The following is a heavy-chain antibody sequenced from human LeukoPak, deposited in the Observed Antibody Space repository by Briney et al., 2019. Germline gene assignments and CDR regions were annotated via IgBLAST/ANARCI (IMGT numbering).Heavy chain of an antibody. CDR1: GFTFSTYS. CDR3: ARDQPNYDILTGYYPFDY. CDR2: ISSSSSYI. V-gene: IGHV3-21*01. Sequence: KPGGSLRLSCAASGFTFSTYSMNWVRQAPGKGLEWVSSISSSSSYIYYADSVKGRFTISRDNAKNSLYLQMNSLRAEDTAVYYCARDQPNYDILTGYYPFDYWGQEPWSPSPQ. D-gene: IGHD3-9*01. J-gene: IGHJ4*01.